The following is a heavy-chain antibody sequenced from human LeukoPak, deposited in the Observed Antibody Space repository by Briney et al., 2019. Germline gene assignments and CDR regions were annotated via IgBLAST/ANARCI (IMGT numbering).Heavy chain of an antibody. Sequence: AGSLRLSCAASGFTFSSYAMHWVRQAPGKGLEWGAVISYDGSNKYYADSVKGRFTISRDNSKNTLYLQMNSLRAEDTAVYYCAREAAAGKANWFDPWGQGTLVTVSS. CDR2: ISYDGSNK. V-gene: IGHV3-30*01. D-gene: IGHD6-13*01. J-gene: IGHJ5*02. CDR1: GFTFSSYA. CDR3: AREAAAGKANWFDP.